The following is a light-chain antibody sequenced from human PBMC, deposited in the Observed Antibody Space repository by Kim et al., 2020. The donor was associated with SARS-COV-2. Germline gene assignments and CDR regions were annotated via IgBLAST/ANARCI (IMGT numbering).Light chain of an antibody. J-gene: IGLJ2*01. CDR1: SRYVGCYTL. Sequence: GQSFTLSSTGTSRYVGCYTLVSWYQQHPGKAPKLMIYEVSQRPSGVSNRFSGSKSGNTASLTISGLQAEDEADYYCCSYAGSSTFVFGGGTQLTVL. CDR3: CSYAGSSTFV. V-gene: IGLV2-23*02. CDR2: EVS.